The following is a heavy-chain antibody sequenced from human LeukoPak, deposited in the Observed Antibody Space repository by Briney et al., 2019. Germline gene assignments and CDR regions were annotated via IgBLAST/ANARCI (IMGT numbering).Heavy chain of an antibody. D-gene: IGHD6-19*01. V-gene: IGHV4-59*01. CDR3: ARGNGWSLY. CDR1: GGPLIDSY. Sequence: PSETLSLTCSVSGGPLIDSYWSWIRQPPGKGLEWMGYIHYSGSTSYNPSLKGRVTISVDTSKNQFSLNLSSVTAADTAAYYCARGNGWSLYWGQGTLVTVSS. J-gene: IGHJ4*02. CDR2: IHYSGST.